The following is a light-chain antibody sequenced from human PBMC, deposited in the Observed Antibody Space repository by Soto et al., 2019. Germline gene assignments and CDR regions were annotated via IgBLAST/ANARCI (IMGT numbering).Light chain of an antibody. V-gene: IGKV1-39*01. CDR2: AAS. CDR1: QSITTY. J-gene: IGKJ1*01. CDR3: QQAYGAPPT. Sequence: VQMTQSPSSLSASVGDRVTITCRASQSITTYLNWYQQTSGEAPKLLIYAASRLQIGVPSRFSGSGSGTDFTLTISSLQTEDFATYYCQQAYGAPPTFGQGTKVDI.